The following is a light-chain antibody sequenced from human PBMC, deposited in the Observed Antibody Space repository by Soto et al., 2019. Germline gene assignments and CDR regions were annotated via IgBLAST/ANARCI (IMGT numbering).Light chain of an antibody. J-gene: IGKJ4*01. CDR1: QSISNW. CDR2: RAS. Sequence: DIQMTQSPSTLSASVGDTITIIVGASQSISNWLAWYQQKPGKAPKLLIYRASTLETGVPSRFSGSGSGTEFTLTISSLQPDDFATYYCKQYNSISLLTFGGGTKVDIK. CDR3: KQYNSISLLT. V-gene: IGKV1-5*02.